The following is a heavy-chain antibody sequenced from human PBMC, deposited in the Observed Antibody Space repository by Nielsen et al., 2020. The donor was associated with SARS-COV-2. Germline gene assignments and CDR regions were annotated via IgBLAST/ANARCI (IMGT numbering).Heavy chain of an antibody. V-gene: IGHV1-2*06. Sequence: ASVKVSCKASGYTFTSYAMHWVRQAPGQRLEWMGRINPNGGGTNYAQKFQGRVSMTRDTSISTAYMELSRLRSDDTAVYYCSRGDFWSGYYLDYWGQGTLVTVSS. CDR1: GYTFTSYA. D-gene: IGHD3-3*01. CDR3: SRGDFWSGYYLDY. J-gene: IGHJ4*02. CDR2: INPNGGGT.